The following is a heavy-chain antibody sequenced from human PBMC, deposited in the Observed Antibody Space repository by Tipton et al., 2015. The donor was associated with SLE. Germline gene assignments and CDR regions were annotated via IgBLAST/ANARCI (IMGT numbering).Heavy chain of an antibody. CDR1: GGSFSGYY. CDR3: ASRAVAGTADY. Sequence: TLSLTCAVYGGSFSGYYWSWIRQPPGKGLEWIGEINHSGSTNYSPSLKSRVTISVDTSKNQFSLKLSSVTAADTAVYYCASRAVAGTADYWGQGTLVTVSS. V-gene: IGHV4-34*01. D-gene: IGHD6-19*01. J-gene: IGHJ4*02. CDR2: INHSGST.